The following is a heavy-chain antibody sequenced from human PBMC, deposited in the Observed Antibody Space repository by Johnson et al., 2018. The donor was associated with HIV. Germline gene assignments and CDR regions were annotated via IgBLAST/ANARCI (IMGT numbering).Heavy chain of an antibody. J-gene: IGHJ3*02. CDR3: ASVEQQLWLRGAFDI. D-gene: IGHD5-18*01. V-gene: IGHV3-30*04. Sequence: QVQLVESGGGVVQPGRSLRLSCAASGFTFSSYAMHWVRQAPGKGLEWVAVISYDGSNKYYADSVKGRFTISRDNSKNTLYLQMNSLIAEDTAVYYCASVEQQLWLRGAFDIWGQGTMVTVSS. CDR1: GFTFSSYA. CDR2: ISYDGSNK.